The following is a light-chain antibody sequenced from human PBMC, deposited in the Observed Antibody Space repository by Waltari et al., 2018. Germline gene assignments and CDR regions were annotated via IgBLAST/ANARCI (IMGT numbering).Light chain of an antibody. V-gene: IGKV1D-13*01. Sequence: AIQLTQSPSSLAASVGDRVTITCRASQGISSAVAWYQQKPGKVPNLLIYDASRLERGVPSRFSGSGSGTHFTLTISSLEPEDFAVYYCQQRTNSFTFGPGTKVDIK. CDR3: QQRTNSFT. J-gene: IGKJ3*01. CDR1: QGISSA. CDR2: DAS.